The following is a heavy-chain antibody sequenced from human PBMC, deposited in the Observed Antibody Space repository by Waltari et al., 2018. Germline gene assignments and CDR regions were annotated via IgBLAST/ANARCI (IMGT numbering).Heavy chain of an antibody. V-gene: IGHV1-69*04. CDR1: GYTFTNYG. D-gene: IGHD3-22*01. CDR2: IIPILGIA. CDR3: ASSNYYDSSGYFSPDAFDI. J-gene: IGHJ3*02. Sequence: QVQLVQSGAEVKKPGASVKVFCKASGYTFTNYGINWVRQAPGQGLEWMGRIIPILGIANYAQKFQGRVTITADKSTSTAYMELSSLRSEDTAVYYCASSNYYDSSGYFSPDAFDIWGQGTMVTVSS.